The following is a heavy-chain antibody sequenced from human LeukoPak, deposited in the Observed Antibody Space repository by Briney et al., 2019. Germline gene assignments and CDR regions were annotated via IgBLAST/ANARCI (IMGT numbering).Heavy chain of an antibody. D-gene: IGHD2-2*02. CDR1: GYSISSGYY. CDR2: IFYTGST. CDR3: ARHPGSHCSTASCYTGGVFDY. V-gene: IGHV4-38-2*02. Sequence: SETLSLTCTVSGYSISSGYYWGWIRQPPGKGLEWIGSIFYTGSTFYNPSLKSRVTISADTSENQLSLKLSSVTAANTAVYYCARHPGSHCSTASCYTGGVFDYWGQGTLVTVSS. J-gene: IGHJ4*02.